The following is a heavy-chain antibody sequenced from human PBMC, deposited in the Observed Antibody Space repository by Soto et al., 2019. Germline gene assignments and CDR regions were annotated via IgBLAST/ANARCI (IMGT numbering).Heavy chain of an antibody. CDR3: AHRATMTIFGLIIDYGIWFDP. V-gene: IGHV2-5*02. D-gene: IGHD3-3*01. CDR1: GFSLSTSGAA. Sequence: QINLIESGPTLVKPTQTLTLTCTFSGFSLSTSGAAVGWVRQPPGRALEWLALIYWDGDKRYNASLGNRLTITKDTSMNQVVLTLTSVDPADKATYYCAHRATMTIFGLIIDYGIWFDPWGQGTRVIVSS. CDR2: IYWDGDK. J-gene: IGHJ5*02.